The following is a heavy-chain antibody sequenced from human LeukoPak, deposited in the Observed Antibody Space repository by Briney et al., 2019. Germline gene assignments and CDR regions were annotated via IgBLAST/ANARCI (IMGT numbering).Heavy chain of an antibody. J-gene: IGHJ4*02. V-gene: IGHV1-2*02. CDR2: INPNSGGT. D-gene: IGHD6-6*01. CDR3: ARAARLEIGY. Sequence: ASVKVSCKASGYTFTGYYMHWVRQAPGQGLEWMGWINPNSGGTNYAQKFQGRVTMTRDTSISTAYMELSSVTAADTAVYYCARAARLEIGYWGQGTLVTVSS. CDR1: GYTFTGYY.